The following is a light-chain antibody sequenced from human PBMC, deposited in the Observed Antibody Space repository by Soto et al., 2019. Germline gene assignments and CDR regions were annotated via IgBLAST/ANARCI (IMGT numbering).Light chain of an antibody. J-gene: IGKJ2*01. Sequence: EIVMTQSPATLSVSPGERATLSCRASQSVSSNLAWYQQKPGQAPTLLIYGASARASGIPARFSGSGSGTEFTLTISSLQSEDFADYYCQHYNNWPFTFGQGTKLEIK. CDR2: GAS. CDR3: QHYNNWPFT. CDR1: QSVSSN. V-gene: IGKV3-15*01.